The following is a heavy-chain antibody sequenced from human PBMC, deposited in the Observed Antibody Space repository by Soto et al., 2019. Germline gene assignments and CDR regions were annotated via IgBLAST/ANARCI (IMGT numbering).Heavy chain of an antibody. D-gene: IGHD3-3*01. Sequence: GGSLRLSCAASGFTFSSYWMHWVRQAPGKGLVWVSRINSDGSSTSYADSVKGRFTISRDNAKNTLYLQMNSLRAEDTAVYYCARSPSYDFWSGYSLISMDVWGKGTTVTVSS. J-gene: IGHJ6*03. CDR3: ARSPSYDFWSGYSLISMDV. V-gene: IGHV3-74*01. CDR1: GFTFSSYW. CDR2: INSDGSST.